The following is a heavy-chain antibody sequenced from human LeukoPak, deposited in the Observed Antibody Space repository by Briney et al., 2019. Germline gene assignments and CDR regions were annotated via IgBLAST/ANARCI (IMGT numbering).Heavy chain of an antibody. CDR2: ISASGITT. CDR3: AKATQWVPPNY. V-gene: IGHV3-23*01. Sequence: GGSLRLSCAASGLTFSSYAMNWVRQAPGEGVEWLSGISASGITTHYADSVKGGFTISRDNSKNTLYLEMSSLRTEDTAVYYCAKATQWVPPNYWGQGSLVTVSS. J-gene: IGHJ4*02. CDR1: GLTFSSYA. D-gene: IGHD6-19*01.